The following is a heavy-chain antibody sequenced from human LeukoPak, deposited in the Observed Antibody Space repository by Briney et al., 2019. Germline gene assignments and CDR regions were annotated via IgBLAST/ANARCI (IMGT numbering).Heavy chain of an antibody. CDR3: ARDKGDGYNSRLFDY. CDR2: IIPILGIA. Sequence: SVKVSFKASGGTFSSYAISWVRQAPGQGLEWMGRIIPILGIANYAQKFQGRVKITADKSTSTAYMELSSLRSEDTAVYYCARDKGDGYNSRLFDYWGQGTLVTVSS. J-gene: IGHJ4*02. V-gene: IGHV1-69*04. CDR1: GGTFSSYA. D-gene: IGHD5-24*01.